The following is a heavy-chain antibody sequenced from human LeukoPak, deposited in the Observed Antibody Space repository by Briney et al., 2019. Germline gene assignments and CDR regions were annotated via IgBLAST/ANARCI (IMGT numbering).Heavy chain of an antibody. V-gene: IGHV4-39*01. Sequence: PSETLSLTCIVSGGSISRNSYYWGWIRQPPGKGLEWIGGINYSGNTYYSPSLKSRVTISVDTSRNQFSLKLSSVTAADTAVYFCGRVPSLVYADYRGQGTLVTVSS. CDR1: GGSISRNSYY. CDR3: GRVPSLVYADY. D-gene: IGHD3-3*01. CDR2: INYSGNT. J-gene: IGHJ4*02.